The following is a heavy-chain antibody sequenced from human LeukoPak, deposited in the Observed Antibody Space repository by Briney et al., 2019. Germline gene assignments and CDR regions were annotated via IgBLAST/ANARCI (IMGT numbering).Heavy chain of an antibody. V-gene: IGHV3-15*01. D-gene: IGHD3-22*01. CDR1: GFTLNNAW. J-gene: IGHJ1*01. CDR2: SKRETDGGTI. CDR3: TTDRYYDNSELQFQH. Sequence: PGGSLRLSCAASGFTLNNAWMSWVRQAPGKGLEWLGRSKRETDGGTIDYAAPVKGRFTISRDDSRNTLYLQMDSLKIEDTAVYYCTTDRYYDNSELQFQHWGQSTLVTVSS.